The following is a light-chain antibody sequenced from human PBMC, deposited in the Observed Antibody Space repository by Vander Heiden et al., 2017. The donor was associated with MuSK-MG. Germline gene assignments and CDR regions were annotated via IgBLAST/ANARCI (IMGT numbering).Light chain of an antibody. V-gene: IGLV2-8*01. CDR3: SSYAGSNIVV. CDR1: SLDVGAYKY. Sequence: QPALTPPPPASGSPGHSVTTACTGASLDVGAYKYVSWYQQHPGKAPKLMIFEVSKRPSGVPDRFSGSKSGNTASLTVSGLQAEDEADYYCSSYAGSNIVVFGGGTKLTVL. J-gene: IGLJ2*01. CDR2: EVS.